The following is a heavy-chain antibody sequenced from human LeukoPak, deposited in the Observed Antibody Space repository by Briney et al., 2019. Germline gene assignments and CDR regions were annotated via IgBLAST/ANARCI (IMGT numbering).Heavy chain of an antibody. D-gene: IGHD3-22*01. CDR3: ARGRRGYYCDY. CDR2: IYYSGST. J-gene: IGHJ4*02. Sequence: SQTLSLTRTVSGGSISSGDYYWSWIRQPPGKGLEWIGYIYYSGSTYYNPSLKSRVTISVDTSKNQFSLKLSSVTAADTAVYYCARGRRGYYCDYWGQGTLVTVSS. CDR1: GGSISSGDYY. V-gene: IGHV4-30-4*01.